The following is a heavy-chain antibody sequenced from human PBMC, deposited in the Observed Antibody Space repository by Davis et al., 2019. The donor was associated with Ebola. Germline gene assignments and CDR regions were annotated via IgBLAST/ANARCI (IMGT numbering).Heavy chain of an antibody. CDR2: IGGTGLQA. J-gene: IGHJ4*02. CDR1: GFTSGRYA. Sequence: ESLKISCAASGFTSGRYAMSWVRQAPGKGLEWVASIGGTGLQAFYTDSVKGRFTISRDNSRNTVYLQMSDLRAEDTAVYYCAREIESGSCCFIDDWGQGTLVTVSS. V-gene: IGHV3-23*01. D-gene: IGHD2-15*01. CDR3: AREIESGSCCFIDD.